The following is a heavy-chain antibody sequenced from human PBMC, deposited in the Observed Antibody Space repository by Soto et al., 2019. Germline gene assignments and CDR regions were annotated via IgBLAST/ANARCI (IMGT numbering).Heavy chain of an antibody. CDR2: TYYRSKWYN. V-gene: IGHV6-1*01. J-gene: IGHJ6*02. CDR1: GDSVSSNSAA. CDR3: ARDYGDYGYYYYGMDV. Sequence: SQTLSLTCAISGDSVSSNSAAWNWIRQSPSRGLEWLGRTYYRSKWYNDYAVSVKSRITINPDTSKNRFSLQLNSVTPEDTAVYYCARDYGDYGYYYYGMDVWGQGTTVTVSS. D-gene: IGHD4-17*01.